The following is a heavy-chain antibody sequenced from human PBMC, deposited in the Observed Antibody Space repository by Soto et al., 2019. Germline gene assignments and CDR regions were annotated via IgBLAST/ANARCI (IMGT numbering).Heavy chain of an antibody. J-gene: IGHJ4*02. CDR3: ASSVLVTSTMNYFDL. Sequence: GESLKISCQASGYSFSDFWIAWVRQMPGEGLEWLGIIYPDDSDTRYSPSFLGQVTISADKSIKTTYLQWSSLKASDTAIYFCASSVLVTSTMNYFDLWGQGTLVTVSS. CDR2: IYPDDSDT. D-gene: IGHD2-8*02. CDR1: GYSFSDFW. V-gene: IGHV5-51*01.